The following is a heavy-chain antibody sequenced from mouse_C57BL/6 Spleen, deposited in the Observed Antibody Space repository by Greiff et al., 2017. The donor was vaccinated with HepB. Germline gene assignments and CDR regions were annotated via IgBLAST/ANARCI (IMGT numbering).Heavy chain of an antibody. Sequence: VQLQQSGAELVKPGASVKISCKASGYAFSSYWMNWVKQRPGKGLEWIGQIYPGDGDTNYNGKFKGKATLTADKSSSTAYMQLSSLTSEDSAVYFCARWLSLANWDAMDYWGQGTSVTVSS. CDR2: IYPGDGDT. CDR1: GYAFSSYW. D-gene: IGHD4-1*01. CDR3: ARWLSLANWDAMDY. V-gene: IGHV1-80*01. J-gene: IGHJ4*01.